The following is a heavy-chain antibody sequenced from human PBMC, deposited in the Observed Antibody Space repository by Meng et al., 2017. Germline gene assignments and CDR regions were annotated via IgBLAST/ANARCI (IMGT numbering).Heavy chain of an antibody. J-gene: IGHJ4*02. CDR2: ISGSGGST. V-gene: IGHV3-23*01. CDR3: AKDRIAAAGYIDY. Sequence: GGSPRLSCAASGFTFSSYAMSWVRQAPGKGLEWVSAISGSGGSTYYADSVKGRFTTSRDNSKNTLYLQMNSLRAEDTAVCYCAKDRIAAAGYIDYWGQGTLVTVSS. CDR1: GFTFSSYA. D-gene: IGHD6-13*01.